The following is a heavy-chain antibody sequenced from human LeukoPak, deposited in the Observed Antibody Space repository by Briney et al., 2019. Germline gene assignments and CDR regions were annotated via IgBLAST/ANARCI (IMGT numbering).Heavy chain of an antibody. CDR3: ARSGHEDIVVVPAATPYNWFDP. V-gene: IGHV4-39*07. Sequence: SETLSLTCTVSGGSISSSSYYWGWIRQPPGKGLEWIGSIYYSGSTNYNPSLKSRVTISVDTSKNQFSLKLSSVTAADTAVYYCARSGHEDIVVVPAATPYNWFDPWGQGTLVTVSS. CDR1: GGSISSSSYY. J-gene: IGHJ5*02. D-gene: IGHD2-2*01. CDR2: IYYSGST.